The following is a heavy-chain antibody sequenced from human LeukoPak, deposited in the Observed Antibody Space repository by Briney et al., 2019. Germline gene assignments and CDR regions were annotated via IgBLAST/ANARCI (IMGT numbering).Heavy chain of an antibody. CDR1: GGSISSYY. V-gene: IGHV4-4*07. D-gene: IGHD3/OR15-3a*01. CDR3: ARQTGSGLFILP. Sequence: PSETLSLTCTVSGGSISSYYWSWIRQPAGKGLEWIGRIYTSGSTNYNPSLKSQVSISIDTSKNQFSLRLTSVTAADTAVYYCARQTGSGLFILPGGQGTLVTVSS. CDR2: IYTSGST. J-gene: IGHJ4*02.